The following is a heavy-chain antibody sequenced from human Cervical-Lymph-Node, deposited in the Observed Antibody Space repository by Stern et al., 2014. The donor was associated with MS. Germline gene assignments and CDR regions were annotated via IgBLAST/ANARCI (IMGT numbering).Heavy chain of an antibody. Sequence: VQLVQSGSELKKPGASVKVSCKASGYTFTTFPMNWVRQAPGQGLEWMGWINTNTGNPTYAQGFTGLFVFSLDTSVSTAYLQISSLKAEDTAVYYCTRVWSYYGDYGMDVWGQGTTVTVSS. CDR2: INTNTGNP. CDR3: TRVWSYYGDYGMDV. J-gene: IGHJ6*02. CDR1: GYTFTTFP. V-gene: IGHV7-4-1*02. D-gene: IGHD3-3*01.